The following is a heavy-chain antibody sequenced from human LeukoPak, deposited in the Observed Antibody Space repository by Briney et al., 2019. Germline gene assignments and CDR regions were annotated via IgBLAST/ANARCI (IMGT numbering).Heavy chain of an antibody. V-gene: IGHV3-21*01. Sequence: GGSLRLSCAASGFTFSSYSMNWVRQAPGKGLEWVSSISSSSSYIYYADSVKGRSTISRDNAKNSLYLQMNSLRAEDTAVYYCARVVTGTTVVTREDYWGQGTLVTVSS. CDR2: ISSSSSYI. J-gene: IGHJ4*02. D-gene: IGHD4-23*01. CDR1: GFTFSSYS. CDR3: ARVVTGTTVVTREDY.